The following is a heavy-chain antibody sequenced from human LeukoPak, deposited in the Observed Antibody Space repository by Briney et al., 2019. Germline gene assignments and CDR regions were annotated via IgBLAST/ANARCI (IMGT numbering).Heavy chain of an antibody. CDR2: ISYDGSNK. J-gene: IGHJ4*02. V-gene: IGHV3-30-3*01. D-gene: IGHD3-3*01. CDR3: ARTLRFSKYYFDY. CDR1: GFTFSSYA. Sequence: PGGSLRLSCAASGFTFSSYAMHWVRQAPGKGLEWVAVISYDGSNKYYADSVKGRFTISRDNSKNTLYLQMNSLRAEDTAVYYCARTLRFSKYYFDYWGQGTLVIVSS.